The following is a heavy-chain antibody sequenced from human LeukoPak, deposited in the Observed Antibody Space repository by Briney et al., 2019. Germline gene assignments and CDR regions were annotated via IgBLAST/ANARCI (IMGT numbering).Heavy chain of an antibody. Sequence: PGGSLRLSCAASGFSFNNYGMSWVRQAPGKGLEWISAITGSGGTTYYAGSVEGRFTISRDNAKNSLYLQMNSLRAEDTAVYYCAADSSGYFDAFDIWGQGTMVTVSS. D-gene: IGHD3-22*01. J-gene: IGHJ3*02. CDR3: AADSSGYFDAFDI. CDR2: ITGSGGTT. CDR1: GFSFNNYG. V-gene: IGHV3-23*01.